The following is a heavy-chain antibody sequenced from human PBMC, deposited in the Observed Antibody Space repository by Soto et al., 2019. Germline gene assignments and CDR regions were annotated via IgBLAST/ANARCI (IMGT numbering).Heavy chain of an antibody. Sequence: QVQLVQSGAEVKKPGSSVKVSCKASGGTFSSYTISWVRQAPGQGLEWMGRIIPILGIANYAQKFQGRVTITADKSTSTAYMELSSLRSEDTAVYYCAREPDPGYSSSWKDYWGQGTLVTVSS. CDR2: IIPILGIA. D-gene: IGHD6-13*01. CDR1: GGTFSSYT. V-gene: IGHV1-69*08. CDR3: AREPDPGYSSSWKDY. J-gene: IGHJ4*02.